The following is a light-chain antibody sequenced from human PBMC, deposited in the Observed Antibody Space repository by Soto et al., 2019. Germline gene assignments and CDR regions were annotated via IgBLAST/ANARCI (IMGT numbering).Light chain of an antibody. J-gene: IGLJ3*02. CDR3: AAWDDSLSGRWV. V-gene: IGLV1-47*01. CDR1: SSNIGSNY. CDR2: RNN. Sequence: QSVLTQPPSASGTPGQRVTISCSGSSSNIGSNYVYWYQQLPGTAPKLLIYRNNQRPSGVPDRFSGSKSGTSASLAISGLLSEDEAEYYCAAWDDSLSGRWVFGGGTKLTVL.